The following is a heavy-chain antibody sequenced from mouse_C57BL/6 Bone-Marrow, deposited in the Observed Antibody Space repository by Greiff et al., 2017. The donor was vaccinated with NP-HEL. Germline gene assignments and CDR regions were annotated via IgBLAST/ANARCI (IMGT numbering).Heavy chain of an antibody. CDR2: IYPGSGST. V-gene: IGHV1-55*01. Sequence: QVQLQQPGAELVKPGASVKMSCKASGYTFTSYWITWVKQRPGQGLEWIGDIYPGSGSTNYNEKFKSKATLTVDTSSSTAYMQLSSLTSEDSAVYYCARSRFTTVDAMDYWGQGTSVTVSS. D-gene: IGHD1-1*01. J-gene: IGHJ4*01. CDR1: GYTFTSYW. CDR3: ARSRFTTVDAMDY.